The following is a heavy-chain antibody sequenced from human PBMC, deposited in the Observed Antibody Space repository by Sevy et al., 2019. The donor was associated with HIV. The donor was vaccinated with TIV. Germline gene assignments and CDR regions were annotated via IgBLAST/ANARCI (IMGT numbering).Heavy chain of an antibody. V-gene: IGHV3-48*03. CDR2: ITSTGSTV. CDR1: GFTFSNYE. CDR3: ARASDTAMDFDY. D-gene: IGHD5-18*01. J-gene: IGHJ4*02. Sequence: GGSLRLSCAASGFTFSNYEMNWVRQAPGKGLEWVSYITSTGSTVYYADSVRGRFTISRDNAKNLLYLQMNSLRAEDTAVYYCARASDTAMDFDYWGQGPLVTVSS.